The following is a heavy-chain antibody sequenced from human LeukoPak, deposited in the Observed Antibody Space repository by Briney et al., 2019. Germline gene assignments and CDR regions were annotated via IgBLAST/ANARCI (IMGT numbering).Heavy chain of an antibody. CDR3: ARDWYVDTAMA. Sequence: SETLSLTCTVSGYSISSGYYWGWIRQPPGKGLEWIGSIYHSGSTYYNPSLKSRVTISVDTSKNQFSLKLSSVTAADTAVYYCARDWYVDTAMASGQGTLVTVSS. CDR2: IYHSGST. D-gene: IGHD5-18*01. CDR1: GYSISSGYY. V-gene: IGHV4-38-2*02. J-gene: IGHJ5*02.